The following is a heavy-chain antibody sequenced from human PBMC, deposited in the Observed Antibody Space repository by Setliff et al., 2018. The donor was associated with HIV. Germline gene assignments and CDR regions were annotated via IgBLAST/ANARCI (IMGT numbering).Heavy chain of an antibody. J-gene: IGHJ4*02. D-gene: IGHD3-10*01. CDR1: GYRFNTYG. CDR3: SRDVGVPGRGNALEY. V-gene: IGHV1-2*02. Sequence: ASVKVSCKASGYRFNTYGISWVRQAPGQGLEWMGWIDPNSGGTNYAQKFEGRVTMTRDTTVNTVYIEVSSLRSDDTAVYYCSRDVGVPGRGNALEYWGQGIPVTVSS. CDR2: IDPNSGGT.